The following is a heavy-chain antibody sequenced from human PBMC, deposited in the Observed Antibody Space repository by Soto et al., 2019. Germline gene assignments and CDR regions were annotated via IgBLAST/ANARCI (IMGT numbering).Heavy chain of an antibody. CDR2: MSYTGST. D-gene: IGHD6-6*01. CDR1: GGSVSSGNYY. Sequence: SETLSLTCTVFGGSVSSGNYYWTWFRQSPGKGLEWIGYMSYTGSTNYNPSLKSRLTISVDTSKNQFSLRLNSVTAADTALYYCARVYSSSTAYYRGVEVWGQGTLVT. V-gene: IGHV4-61*01. J-gene: IGHJ4*03. CDR3: ARVYSSSTAYYRGVEV.